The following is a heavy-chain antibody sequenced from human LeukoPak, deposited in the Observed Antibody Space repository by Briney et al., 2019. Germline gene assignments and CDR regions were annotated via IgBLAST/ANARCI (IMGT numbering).Heavy chain of an antibody. CDR2: INWNGGGT. CDR1: GFTFKDYG. V-gene: IGHV3-9*01. CDR3: AKHMSATNAYSFFGLDV. Sequence: GGSLRLSCAATGFTFKDYGMHWVRQPPGKGLEWVSSINWNGGGTDYAGSVKGRFTISRDNAKNSLYLQLSSLRPEDTALYYCAKHMSATNAYSFFGLDVWGQGTTVTVSS. J-gene: IGHJ6*02. D-gene: IGHD1-26*01.